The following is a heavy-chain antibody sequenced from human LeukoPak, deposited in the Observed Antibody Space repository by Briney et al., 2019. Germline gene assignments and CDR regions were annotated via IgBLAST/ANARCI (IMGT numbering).Heavy chain of an antibody. CDR2: INHSGST. J-gene: IGHJ3*02. V-gene: IGHV4-34*01. CDR1: GGSFSGYC. CDR3: ARGHLYCSGGSCYLDAFDI. Sequence: KSSETLSLTCAVYGGSFSGYCWSWIRQPPGKGLEWIGEINHSGSTNYNPSLKSRVTISVDTSKNQFSLKLSSVTAADTAVYYCARGHLYCSGGSCYLDAFDIWGQGTMVTVSS. D-gene: IGHD2-15*01.